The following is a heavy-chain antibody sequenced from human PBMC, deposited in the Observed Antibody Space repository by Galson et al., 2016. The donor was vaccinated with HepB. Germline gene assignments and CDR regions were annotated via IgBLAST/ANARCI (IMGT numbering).Heavy chain of an antibody. J-gene: IGHJ4*02. CDR1: GFSLKTSGMR. D-gene: IGHD1-26*01. V-gene: IGHV2-70*04. CDR3: ARMGSGNYLFDY. CDR2: IDWDDDK. Sequence: PALVKPTQTLTLTCSFSGFSLKTSGMRVSWIRQPPRKALEWLARIDWDDDKFYSTSLKTRLSISKVTSKNQVVLTMTNMDPVDTATYFCARMGSGNYLFDYWGQGILVTVSS.